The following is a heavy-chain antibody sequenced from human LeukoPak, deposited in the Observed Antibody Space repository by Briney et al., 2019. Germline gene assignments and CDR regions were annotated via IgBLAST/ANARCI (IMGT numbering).Heavy chain of an antibody. CDR1: GDSVSSNNGA. Sequence: SQTLSLTCVISGDSVSSNNGAWNWIRQSPSRGLEWLGRTYYRSKWYIDYAVSVKSRISIKPGTSKNQFSLQLNSVTPEDTAEYYCARVGVRESTGWYAFDYWGQGTLVTVSS. CDR2: TYYRSKWYI. D-gene: IGHD6-19*01. V-gene: IGHV6-1*01. J-gene: IGHJ4*02. CDR3: ARVGVRESTGWYAFDY.